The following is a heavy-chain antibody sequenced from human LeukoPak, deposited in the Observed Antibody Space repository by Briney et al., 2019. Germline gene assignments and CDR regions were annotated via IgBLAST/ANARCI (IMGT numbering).Heavy chain of an antibody. J-gene: IGHJ4*02. CDR2: INHSGST. D-gene: IGHD1-26*01. V-gene: IGHV4-34*01. CDR3: ARGHSGRAVATIYRGIVGATRYDY. CDR1: GGSFSGYY. Sequence: SETLSLTCAVYGGSFSGYYWSWIRQPPGKGLEWIGEINHSGSTNYNPSLKSRVTISVNTSKNQFSLKLSSVTAADTAVYYCARGHSGRAVATIYRGIVGATRYDYWGQGTLVTVSS.